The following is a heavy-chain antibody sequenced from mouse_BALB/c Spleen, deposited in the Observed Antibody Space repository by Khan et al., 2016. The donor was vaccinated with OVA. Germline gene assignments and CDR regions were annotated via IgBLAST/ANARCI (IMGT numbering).Heavy chain of an antibody. J-gene: IGHJ2*01. CDR2: IFPGTGDT. CDR3: ASHYGDYFDY. D-gene: IGHD1-1*02. CDR1: GYTFTRYW. V-gene: IGHV1-87*01. Sequence: QIQLVQSGAELARPGTSVKLSCKASGYTFTRYWMQWIKQRPGQGLEWIGAIFPGTGDTKYNQNFKGKATLTADKSSSTAYMQLTSLASEDSAVYYCASHYGDYFDYWGQGTTLTVSS.